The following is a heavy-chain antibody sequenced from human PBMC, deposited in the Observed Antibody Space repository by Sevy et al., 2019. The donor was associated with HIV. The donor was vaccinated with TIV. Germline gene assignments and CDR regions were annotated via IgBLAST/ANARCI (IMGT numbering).Heavy chain of an antibody. Sequence: GGSLRLSCAASGFTFGDYGLSWVRQHPGEGLEWVSGINWDGGRTDYLDSVKGRFTISRDNGKKSLYLQMNSLRVEDTALYYCARAEKGRGDYCYRVAYDIWGQGTMVTVSS. CDR2: INWDGGRT. J-gene: IGHJ3*02. CDR1: GFTFGDYG. D-gene: IGHD3-22*01. CDR3: ARAEKGRGDYCYRVAYDI. V-gene: IGHV3-20*04.